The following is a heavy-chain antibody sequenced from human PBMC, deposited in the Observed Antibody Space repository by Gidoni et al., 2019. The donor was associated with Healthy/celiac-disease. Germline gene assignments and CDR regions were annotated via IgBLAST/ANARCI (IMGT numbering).Heavy chain of an antibody. CDR3: ARAGPFLLNYYDSSGWIDY. D-gene: IGHD3-22*01. V-gene: IGHV3-33*01. CDR1: GFPFSSYG. Sequence: QVQLVESGGGVVQPGRSLRLSCAASGFPFSSYGIHWVLPAPGKGLEWVAGIWYDGSKKYYADSVKGRFTISRDNSKNTLYLQMNSLRAEDTAVYYCARAGPFLLNYYDSSGWIDYWGQGTMVTVSS. CDR2: IWYDGSKK. J-gene: IGHJ4*02.